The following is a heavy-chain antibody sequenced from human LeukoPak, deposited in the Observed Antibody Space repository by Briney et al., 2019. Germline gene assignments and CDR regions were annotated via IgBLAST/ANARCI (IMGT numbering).Heavy chain of an antibody. CDR2: IYYSGST. CDR3: ARAFFPRRLYYFDY. D-gene: IGHD6-6*01. Sequence: SETLSLTCTVSGGSISSSSYYWGWIRQPPGKGLEWIGSIYYSGSTNYNPSLKSRVTISVDTSKNQFSLKLSSVTAADTAVYYCARAFFPRRLYYFDYWGQGTLVTVSS. V-gene: IGHV4-39*07. J-gene: IGHJ4*02. CDR1: GGSISSSSYY.